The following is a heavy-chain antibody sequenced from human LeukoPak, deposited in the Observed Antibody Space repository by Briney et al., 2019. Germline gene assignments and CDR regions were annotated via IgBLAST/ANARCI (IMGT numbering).Heavy chain of an antibody. V-gene: IGHV1-18*01. J-gene: IGHJ4*02. CDR3: ARVKYYDSSGHGGGFDY. Sequence: SVKVSCKVSGYTLTELSMHWVRQAPGQGLEWMGWISAYNGNTNYAQKLQGRVTMTTDTSTSTAYMELRSLRSDDTAVYYCARVKYYDSSGHGGGFDYWGQGTLVTVSS. CDR1: GYTLTELS. CDR2: ISAYNGNT. D-gene: IGHD3-22*01.